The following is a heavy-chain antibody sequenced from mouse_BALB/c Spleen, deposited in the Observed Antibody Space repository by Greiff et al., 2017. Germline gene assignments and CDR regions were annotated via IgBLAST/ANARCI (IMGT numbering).Heavy chain of an antibody. D-gene: IGHD2-1*01. CDR1: GDSITSGY. CDR3: ASPYGNYKPWFAY. Sequence: VQLKESGPSLVKPSQTLSLTCSVTGDSITSGYWNWMRKFPGNKLEYMGYISYSGSTYYNPSLKSRISITRDTSKNQYYLQLNSVTTEDTATYYCASPYGNYKPWFAYWGQGTLVTVSA. CDR2: ISYSGST. J-gene: IGHJ3*01. V-gene: IGHV3-8*02.